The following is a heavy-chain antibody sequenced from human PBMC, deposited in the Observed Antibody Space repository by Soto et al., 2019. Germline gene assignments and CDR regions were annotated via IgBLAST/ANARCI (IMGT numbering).Heavy chain of an antibody. J-gene: IGHJ6*02. CDR1: GYTFTSYG. Sequence: GASVKVSCKASGYTFTSYGISWVRQAPGQGLEWVGWISAYNGNTNYAQKPQGRVTMTTDTSTSTAYMELRSLRSDDTAVYYCARTYYDFWSGNPNPQTDYYYYGMDVWGQGTTVTVSS. V-gene: IGHV1-18*01. D-gene: IGHD3-3*01. CDR2: ISAYNGNT. CDR3: ARTYYDFWSGNPNPQTDYYYYGMDV.